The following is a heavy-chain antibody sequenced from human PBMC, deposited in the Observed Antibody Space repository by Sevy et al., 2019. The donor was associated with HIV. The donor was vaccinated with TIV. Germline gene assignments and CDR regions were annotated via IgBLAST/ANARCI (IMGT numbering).Heavy chain of an antibody. CDR3: IHSLNYKSGSFYPLVFDS. J-gene: IGHJ4*02. V-gene: IGHV2-5*02. CDR1: GFSLSTPGVG. CDR2: IYWDDDK. Sequence: GPTLVRPTQTLTLTCTVSGFSLSTPGVGVGWIRQSPRKALEWLALIYWDDDKRYSPSLKSKITITKDTHKNQVVLTMANMDPLGTATYYCIHSLNYKSGSFYPLVFDSWGQGTPVPVSS. D-gene: IGHD3-10*01.